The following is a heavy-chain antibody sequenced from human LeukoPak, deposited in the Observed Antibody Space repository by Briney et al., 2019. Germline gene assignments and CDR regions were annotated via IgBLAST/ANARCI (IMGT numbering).Heavy chain of an antibody. CDR3: AHGKDPVTPFDY. Sequence: ESGPTLVKPTRTLTLTCTFSGFSLSTSGGGGSWIRQLPGKSLEWLALIFWNDDKRYSPSLKSRLTITKYTSKDQMVLTMTNMDPVDAATYYCAHGKDPVTPFDYWGQGTLVTVSS. V-gene: IGHV2-5*01. CDR2: IFWNDDK. CDR1: GFSLSTSGGG. J-gene: IGHJ4*02. D-gene: IGHD3-16*01.